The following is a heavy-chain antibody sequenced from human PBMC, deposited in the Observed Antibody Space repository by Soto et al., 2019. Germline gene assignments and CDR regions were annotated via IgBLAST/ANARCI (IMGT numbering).Heavy chain of an antibody. CDR3: ARVIGSGYHNWFAP. V-gene: IGHV1-18*01. CDR2: ISAYNGEP. D-gene: IGHD3-22*01. CDR1: GYTFTSYG. Sequence: QVQLVQSGAEVKKPGASVKVSCKASGYTFTSYGISWVRQAPGQGLEWMGWISAYNGEPNYAQKLQRRGTTTTDNSPATASMEQRSLRSADTTVYYCARVIGSGYHNWFAPWGQGTLVTVSS. J-gene: IGHJ5*02.